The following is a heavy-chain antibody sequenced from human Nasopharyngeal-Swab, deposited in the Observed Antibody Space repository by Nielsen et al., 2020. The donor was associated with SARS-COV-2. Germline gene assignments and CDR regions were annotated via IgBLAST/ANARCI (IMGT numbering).Heavy chain of an antibody. V-gene: IGHV3-15*01. CDR1: GFTFSYAW. J-gene: IGHJ3*02. Sequence: GESLKISCTASGFTFSYAWMSWVRQAPGKGLEWVGRIKSQIHGGATDYAAPVKGRFTVSRDDSQNSLFLQMNSLKIDDTAVYYCTRSPLGSVFDSWGHGTAVTVSS. D-gene: IGHD2-2*03. CDR3: TRSPLGSVFDS. CDR2: IKSQIHGGAT.